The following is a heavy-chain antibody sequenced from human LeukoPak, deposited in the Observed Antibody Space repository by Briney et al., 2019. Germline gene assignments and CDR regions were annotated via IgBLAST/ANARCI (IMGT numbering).Heavy chain of an antibody. CDR3: ARKIGGYNAGDFDY. CDR2: ISACST. CDR1: GYTFTSYG. D-gene: IGHD5-24*01. J-gene: IGHJ4*02. V-gene: IGHV1-18*01. Sequence: ASVKVSCKASGYTFTSYGISWERQAPGQGLEWMGWISACSTNYAQKLQGRVTMTTDTSTSTAYMELRSLRSDDTAVYYCARKIGGYNAGDFDYWGQGTLVTVSS.